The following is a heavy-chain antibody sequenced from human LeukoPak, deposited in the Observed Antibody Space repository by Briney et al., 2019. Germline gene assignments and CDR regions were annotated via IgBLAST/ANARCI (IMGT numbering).Heavy chain of an antibody. Sequence: SETLSLTCTISCYSISSGYYWDWIRQPPGKALDWIGRIYHSGGTYYIPSLKSQLTISVETSKNQSSLKLSYVTASLPAVYYCARGPTEYDFWSGYYTYWGQGALVTVSS. D-gene: IGHD3-3*01. CDR3: ARGPTEYDFWSGYYTY. CDR1: CYSISSGYY. CDR2: IYHSGGT. J-gene: IGHJ4*02. V-gene: IGHV4-38-2*02.